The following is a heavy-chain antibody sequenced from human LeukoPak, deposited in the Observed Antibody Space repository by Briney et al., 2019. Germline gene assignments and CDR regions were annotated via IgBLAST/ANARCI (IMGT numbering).Heavy chain of an antibody. CDR3: AGSIGYCTNGVCYYYYGMDV. D-gene: IGHD2-8*01. CDR2: VNHSGTA. V-gene: IGHV4-34*01. CDR1: GGSFSGYY. Sequence: SETLSLTCAVHGGSFSGYYWSWIRQPPGQGLEWIGEVNHSGTARYNPSLESRVTISVDTSKNQFSLKLSSVTAADTAVYYCAGSIGYCTNGVCYYYYGMDVWGQGTTVTVSS. J-gene: IGHJ6*02.